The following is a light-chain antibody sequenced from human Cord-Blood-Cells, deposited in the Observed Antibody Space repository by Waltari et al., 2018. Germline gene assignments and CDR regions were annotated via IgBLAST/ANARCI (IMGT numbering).Light chain of an antibody. Sequence: IVLPQSPGTLSLSPGERATLSCRASQSVSSHYLAWYQQKPRQAPRHLIYGASCRATGIADTFSGSGYATDFTLTISSLEPEDFAVYYCQQYGSSPPYTFGQGTKLEIK. J-gene: IGKJ2*01. CDR1: QSVSSHY. CDR3: QQYGSSPPYT. V-gene: IGKV3-20*01. CDR2: GAS.